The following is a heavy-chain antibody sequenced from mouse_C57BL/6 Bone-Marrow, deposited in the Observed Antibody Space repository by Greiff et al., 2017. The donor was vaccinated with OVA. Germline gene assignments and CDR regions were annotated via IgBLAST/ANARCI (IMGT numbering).Heavy chain of an antibody. CDR2: SYPRSGNT. CDR1: GYTFTSYG. J-gene: IGHJ3*01. V-gene: IGHV1-81*01. CDR3: ARWLLLAY. Sequence: QVQLQQSGAELARPGASVKLSCKASGYTFTSYGISWVKQRTGQGLEWIGESYPRSGNTYYNEKFKGKATLTADKSSSTAYMELRSLTSEDSAVYFCARWLLLAYWGRGTLVTVSA. D-gene: IGHD2-3*01.